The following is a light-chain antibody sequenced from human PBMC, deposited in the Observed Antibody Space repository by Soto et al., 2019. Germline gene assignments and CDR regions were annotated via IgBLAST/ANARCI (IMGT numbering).Light chain of an antibody. CDR1: QSVTSN. CDR2: GAS. CDR3: QQYNNWPLT. V-gene: IGKV3-15*01. Sequence: EIVLTQSPGTLSLSPGERVTLSCRASQSVTSNSLAWYQQKPGQAPRLLIYGASTRATGIPARFSGSGSGTEFTLTIISLQSEDFAVYYCQQYNNWPLTFGGGTKVDI. J-gene: IGKJ4*01.